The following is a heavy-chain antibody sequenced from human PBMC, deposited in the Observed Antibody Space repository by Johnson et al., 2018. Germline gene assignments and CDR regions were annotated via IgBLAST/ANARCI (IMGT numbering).Heavy chain of an antibody. D-gene: IGHD3-22*01. V-gene: IGHV4-59*11. CDR3: ARVRYDSSDHAVDI. Sequence: QVQLQESGPGLVKPSETLSLTCTVSRGSLSSHYWSWIRQPPGMGLEWIGYIFHSGTTNYNPSLQTRVTISVDTSKNQLSLKLSSVTAADTAVYYLARVRYDSSDHAVDIWGQGTMVTVSS. CDR1: RGSLSSHY. J-gene: IGHJ3*02. CDR2: IFHSGTT.